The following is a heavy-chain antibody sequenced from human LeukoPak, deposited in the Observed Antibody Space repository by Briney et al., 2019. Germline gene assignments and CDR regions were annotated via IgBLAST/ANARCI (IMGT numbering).Heavy chain of an antibody. CDR3: AKRSESGYYFDY. CDR1: GFTFSSYA. Sequence: GGSLRLSCAASGFTFSSYAMHWVRQAPGKGLEWVAVISYDGSNKYYADSVKGRFTISRDNSKNTLYLQMNSLRAEDTAVYYCAKRSESGYYFDYWGQGTLVTVSS. CDR2: ISYDGSNK. V-gene: IGHV3-30-3*02. J-gene: IGHJ4*02.